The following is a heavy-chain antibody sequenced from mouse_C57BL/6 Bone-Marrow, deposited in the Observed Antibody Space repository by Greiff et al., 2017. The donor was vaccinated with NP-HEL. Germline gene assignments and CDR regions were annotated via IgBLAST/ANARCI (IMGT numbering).Heavy chain of an antibody. V-gene: IGHV1-50*01. Sequence: QVQLQQPGAELVKPGASVKLSCKASGYTFTSYWMQWVKQRPGQGLEWIGEIDPSDSYTNYNQKFKGKATLTVDTSSSTAYMQLSSLTSEDSAVYYCARSPITTVVATDYWGQGTSVTVSS. CDR3: ARSPITTVVATDY. D-gene: IGHD1-1*01. CDR2: IDPSDSYT. CDR1: GYTFTSYW. J-gene: IGHJ4*01.